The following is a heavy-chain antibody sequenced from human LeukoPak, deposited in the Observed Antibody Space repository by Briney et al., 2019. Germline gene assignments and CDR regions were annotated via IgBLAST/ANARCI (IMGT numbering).Heavy chain of an antibody. D-gene: IGHD5-24*01. V-gene: IGHV4-34*01. CDR1: GGSFSGYY. J-gene: IGHJ4*02. Sequence: SETLSLTCAVYGGSFSGYYWSWIRQPPGKGLGWIGEINHLGSTNDNPSLRSRITISVDTSKNQFYLNLSSVTAADTAVYYCARPGRNRKDGYRYWGQGTLVTVSS. CDR3: ARPGRNRKDGYRY. CDR2: INHLGST.